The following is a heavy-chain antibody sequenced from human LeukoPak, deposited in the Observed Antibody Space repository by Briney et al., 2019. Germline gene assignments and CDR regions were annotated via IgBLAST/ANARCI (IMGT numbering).Heavy chain of an antibody. CDR2: ISYDGSNK. V-gene: IGHV3-30*04. Sequence: PGRSLRLSCAASGFTFSSYAMHWVRQAPGKGLEWVAVISYDGSNKYYADSVKGRFTISRDNSKNTLYLQMNSLRAEDTAVYYCASPGLWFGERFDYWGQGTLVTVSS. CDR3: ASPGLWFGERFDY. D-gene: IGHD3-10*01. J-gene: IGHJ4*02. CDR1: GFTFSSYA.